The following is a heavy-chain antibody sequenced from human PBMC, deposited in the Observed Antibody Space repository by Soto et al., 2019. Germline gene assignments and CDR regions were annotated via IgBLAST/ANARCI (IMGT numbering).Heavy chain of an antibody. CDR1: GFTFSSYR. CDR3: ARDQRYYDFWSGYYYYYYYYMDV. D-gene: IGHD3-3*01. Sequence: GGSLRLSCAASGFTFSSYRMHWVRQAPGKGLVWVSRINSDGSSTSYADSVKGRFTISRDNAKNTLYLQMNSLRAEDTAVYYCARDQRYYDFWSGYYYYYYYYMDVWGKGTTVTVSS. V-gene: IGHV3-74*01. CDR2: INSDGSST. J-gene: IGHJ6*03.